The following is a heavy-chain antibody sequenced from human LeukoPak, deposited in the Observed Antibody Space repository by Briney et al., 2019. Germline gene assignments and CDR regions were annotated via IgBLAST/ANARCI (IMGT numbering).Heavy chain of an antibody. J-gene: IGHJ4*02. D-gene: IGHD4-17*01. CDR3: ARDYGDYVLGY. CDR1: GYTFTHYP. Sequence: GASVKVSCKASGYTFTHYPINWVRQAPGQGLEWMGWINTNTGNPTYAQGFTGRFVFSLDISVSTAYLQISSLKTEDTAVYYCARDYGDYVLGYWGQGTLVTVSS. CDR2: INTNTGNP. V-gene: IGHV7-4-1*02.